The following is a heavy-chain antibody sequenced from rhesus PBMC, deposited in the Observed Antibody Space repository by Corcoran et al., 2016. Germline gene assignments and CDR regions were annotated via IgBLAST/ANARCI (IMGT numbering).Heavy chain of an antibody. J-gene: IGHJ6*01. CDR1: GGSISSGYYY. CDR3: AREGFRIQQKYYYGLDS. CDR2: ITYSGST. Sequence: QVQLQESGPGLVKPSETLSLTCAVSGGSISSGYYYWSWIRQPPGKGLEWIGYITYSGSTSYNPALKSRGTISRDTSKNQFSLKLSSVTAADTAVYYCAREGFRIQQKYYYGLDSWGQGVVVTVSS. V-gene: IGHV4-122*02. D-gene: IGHD4-23*01.